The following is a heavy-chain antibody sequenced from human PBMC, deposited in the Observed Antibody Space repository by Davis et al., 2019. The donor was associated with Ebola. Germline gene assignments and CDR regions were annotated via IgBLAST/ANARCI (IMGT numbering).Heavy chain of an antibody. CDR2: IYYSGST. D-gene: IGHD3-10*01. V-gene: IGHV4-59*12. CDR1: GGSISSYY. J-gene: IGHJ4*02. Sequence: PSETLSLTCTVSGGSISSYYWSWIRQPPGKGLEWIGYIYYSGSTNYNPSLKSRVTISVDTSNNQFSLKLKSVTAADTAVYYCARNNSGIPFDYWGQGTLVTVSS. CDR3: ARNNSGIPFDY.